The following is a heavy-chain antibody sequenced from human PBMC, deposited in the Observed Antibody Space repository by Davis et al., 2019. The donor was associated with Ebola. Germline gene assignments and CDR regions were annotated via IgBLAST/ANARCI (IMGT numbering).Heavy chain of an antibody. D-gene: IGHD2-15*01. J-gene: IGHJ3*02. CDR3: ARAPDCSGGSCKNPYDSSDAFDI. CDR2: INAGNGNT. V-gene: IGHV1-3*01. Sequence: ASVKVSCKASGYTFTSYAMHWVRQAPGQRLEWMGWINAGNGNTKYSQKFQGRVTITRDTSASTAYMELSSLRSEDTAVYYCARAPDCSGGSCKNPYDSSDAFDIWGQGTMVTVSS. CDR1: GYTFTSYA.